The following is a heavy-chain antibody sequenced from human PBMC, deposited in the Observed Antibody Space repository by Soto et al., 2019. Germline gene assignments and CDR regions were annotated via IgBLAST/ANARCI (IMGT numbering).Heavy chain of an antibody. CDR1: GYTFTSYD. CDR2: MNPNSGNT. V-gene: IGHV1-8*01. D-gene: IGHD6-13*01. Sequence: QVQLVQSGAEVKKPGASVKVSCKASGYTFTSYDINWVRQVTGQGLEWMGWMNPNSGNTGYAQKFQGRVTMTRNTXISTAYMELSSLRSEDTAVYYCARRGYSSSWYYYYYYGMDVWGQGTTVTVSS. CDR3: ARRGYSSSWYYYYYYGMDV. J-gene: IGHJ6*02.